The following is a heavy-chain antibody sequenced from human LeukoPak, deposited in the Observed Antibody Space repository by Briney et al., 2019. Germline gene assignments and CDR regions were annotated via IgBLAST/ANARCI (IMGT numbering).Heavy chain of an antibody. V-gene: IGHV3-53*01. D-gene: IGHD5-12*01. J-gene: IGHJ4*02. CDR2: LYSDGST. Sequence: PGGSLRLSCAASGFTVSSNYMTWVRQAPGKGLEWVSVLYSDGSTYYADSVKGRSTISRDNSKNTLYLQMNSLRAEDTAVYYCAKREVATTRSLDYWGQGTLVTVSS. CDR3: AKREVATTRSLDY. CDR1: GFTVSSNY.